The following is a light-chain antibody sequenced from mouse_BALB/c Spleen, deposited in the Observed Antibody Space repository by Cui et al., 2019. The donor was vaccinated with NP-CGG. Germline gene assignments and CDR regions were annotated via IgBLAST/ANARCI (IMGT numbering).Light chain of an antibody. Sequence: GLTQEPALTTSPGETVTLTCRSSTGAVTTSNYANWVQEKPDHLFTGLIGGTNNRAPGVPARFSGSLIGDKAALTITGAQTEDEAIYFCALWYSNHWVFGGGTKLTVL. V-gene: IGLV1*01. CDR3: ALWYSNHWV. J-gene: IGLJ1*01. CDR1: TGAVTTSNY. CDR2: GTN.